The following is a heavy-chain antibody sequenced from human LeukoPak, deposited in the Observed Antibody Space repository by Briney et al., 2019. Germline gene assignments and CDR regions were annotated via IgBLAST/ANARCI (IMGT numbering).Heavy chain of an antibody. D-gene: IGHD3-22*01. CDR3: ATGLNYDSSGNTQLDY. CDR2: IIPIFGSS. J-gene: IGHJ4*02. Sequence: ASVKVSCKASGGTFNNYAINWVRQAPGQGLEWMGGIIPIFGSSNYAQKFQGRVTMTEDTSTDTAYMELSSLRSEDTAVYYCATGLNYDSSGNTQLDYWGQGTLVTVSS. V-gene: IGHV1-69*06. CDR1: GGTFNNYA.